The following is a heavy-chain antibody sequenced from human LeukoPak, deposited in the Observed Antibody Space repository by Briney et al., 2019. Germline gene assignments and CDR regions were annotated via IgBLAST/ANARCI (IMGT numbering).Heavy chain of an antibody. V-gene: IGHV3-48*03. CDR1: GFTFSSYE. CDR3: ARDFISGKGNV. Sequence: GGSLRLSCAASGFTFSSYEMNWVRQAPGKGLEWVSYISSSGSTIYYADSVKGRFTISRDNAKNSLYLQMNSLRTEDTAVYCCARDFISGKGNVWGKGTTVTVSS. J-gene: IGHJ6*04. CDR2: ISSSGSTI. D-gene: IGHD3-10*01.